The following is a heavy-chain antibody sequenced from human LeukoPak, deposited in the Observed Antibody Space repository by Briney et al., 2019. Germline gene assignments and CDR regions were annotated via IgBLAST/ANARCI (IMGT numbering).Heavy chain of an antibody. V-gene: IGHV4-59*01. J-gene: IGHJ3*02. CDR3: ARDLEPYAFDI. Sequence: SETLSLTCTVSGASISSYYWSWLRQPPGKGLEWIGYIYYSGSTNYNPSLKSRVTISVDTSKNQFSLKLSSVTAADTAVYYCARDLEPYAFDIWGQGTMVTVSS. CDR2: IYYSGST. CDR1: GASISSYY. D-gene: IGHD1-1*01.